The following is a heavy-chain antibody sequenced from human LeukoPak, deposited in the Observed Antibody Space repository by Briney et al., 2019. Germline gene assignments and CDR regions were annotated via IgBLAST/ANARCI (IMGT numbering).Heavy chain of an antibody. CDR2: ISGSAGSA. V-gene: IGHV3-23*01. CDR1: GFTFDDYG. J-gene: IGHJ4*02. D-gene: IGHD6-13*01. Sequence: GGSLRLSCAASGFTFDDYGMSWVRQAPGKGLEWVSSISGSAGSAYYADSVKGRFSISRDNSKNTLYLQMNSLRADDTAVYYCGGSRSFFWGQGTLVTVSS. CDR3: GGSRSFF.